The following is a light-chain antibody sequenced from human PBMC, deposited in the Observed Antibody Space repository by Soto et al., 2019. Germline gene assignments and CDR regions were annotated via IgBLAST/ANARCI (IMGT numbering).Light chain of an antibody. CDR1: QSVSSSY. Sequence: EIVLTQSPGALSLSPGERATLSCRTSQSVSSSYLAWYQQKPGQAPRLLIYGASSRATGIPDRFSGRGSGTDFTLTISRLEPEDSAVYYCQQYGSSPRTFGQGTKVEVK. J-gene: IGKJ1*01. CDR3: QQYGSSPRT. CDR2: GAS. V-gene: IGKV3-20*01.